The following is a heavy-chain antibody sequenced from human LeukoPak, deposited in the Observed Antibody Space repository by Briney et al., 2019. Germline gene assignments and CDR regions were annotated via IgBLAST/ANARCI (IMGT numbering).Heavy chain of an antibody. CDR3: ARGEKSYAY. V-gene: IGHV1-18*01. Sequence: ASVKVSCKTSGYIFRNYAISWVRQAPGQGPEWVGWINPFNADAKYAQKFQGRVTMTTDTSTSTAYLELRSLRYDDTAVYYCARGEKSYAYWGQGTLVTASS. J-gene: IGHJ4*02. D-gene: IGHD2-2*01. CDR2: INPFNADA. CDR1: GYIFRNYA.